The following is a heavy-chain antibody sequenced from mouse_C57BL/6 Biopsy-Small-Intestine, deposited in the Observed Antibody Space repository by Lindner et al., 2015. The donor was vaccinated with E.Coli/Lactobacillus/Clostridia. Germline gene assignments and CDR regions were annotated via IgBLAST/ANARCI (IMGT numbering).Heavy chain of an antibody. V-gene: IGHV2-9*01. CDR1: GFSLTNYG. CDR3: AKLSGTEYAMDY. J-gene: IGHJ4*01. Sequence: VQLQESGPVLVAPSQSLSITCTVSGFSLTNYGVHWVRQPPGKGLEWLGVMWAGGSTNYNSALMSRLSISKDNSKSQVFLKMNSLQTDDTAMYYCAKLSGTEYAMDYWGQGTSVTVSS. D-gene: IGHD4-1*01. CDR2: MWAGGST.